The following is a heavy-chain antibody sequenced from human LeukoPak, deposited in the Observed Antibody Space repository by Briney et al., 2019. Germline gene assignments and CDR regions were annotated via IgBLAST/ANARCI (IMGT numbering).Heavy chain of an antibody. CDR1: GFTVSGTW. Sequence: GGSLRLSCAASGFTVSGTWMHWVRHAPGKGVVWVSRINNDGRSTTYADPVNGRFTISRDNAKNTLYMQMNSLRAEDTAVYYCGTAFEFWGQGTLVTVSS. V-gene: IGHV3-74*01. CDR3: GTAFEF. CDR2: INNDGRST. J-gene: IGHJ4*02. D-gene: IGHD5-18*01.